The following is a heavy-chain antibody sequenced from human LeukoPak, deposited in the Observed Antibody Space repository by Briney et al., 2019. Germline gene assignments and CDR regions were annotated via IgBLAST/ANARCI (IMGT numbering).Heavy chain of an antibody. CDR3: AKHGRFTGGNSEIDY. J-gene: IGHJ4*02. Sequence: QPGGSLRLSCAASGFTFSNYAMTWVRQAPGEGLEWASDISGSGSTTYYADSVKGRFTISRDNSKNTLYLQVDSLRAEDTALYYCAKHGRFTGGNSEIDYWGRGILVTVS. V-gene: IGHV3-23*01. CDR1: GFTFSNYA. D-gene: IGHD4-23*01. CDR2: ISGSGSTT.